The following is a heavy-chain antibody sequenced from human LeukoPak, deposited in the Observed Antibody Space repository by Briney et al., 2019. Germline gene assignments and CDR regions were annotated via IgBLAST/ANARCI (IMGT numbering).Heavy chain of an antibody. D-gene: IGHD6-13*01. CDR3: ARPGDISSWYDY. CDR2: INHVETA. Sequence: PSETLSLTCAVYGGSFSDYYWTWIRQPPGKGLEWIGEINHVETANYNPSLKSRVAISVDTSKSQFSLRLNSVTAADTAVYYCARPGDISSWYDYWGQGTVVTVSS. J-gene: IGHJ4*02. CDR1: GGSFSDYY. V-gene: IGHV4-34*01.